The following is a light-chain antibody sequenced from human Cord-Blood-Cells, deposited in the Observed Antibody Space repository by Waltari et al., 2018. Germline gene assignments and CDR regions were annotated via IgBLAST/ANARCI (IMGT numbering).Light chain of an antibody. J-gene: IGKJ5*01. CDR3: QQRSNWPIT. CDR1: QSVSRY. V-gene: IGKV3-11*01. CDR2: DAS. Sequence: EIVLTQSPATLSLSPGERATLSCRASQSVSRYLAWNQQKPGQAPRLLIYDASNRATGIPARFSGSGSGTDFTLTISSLEPEDFAVYYCQQRSNWPITFGQGTRLEIK.